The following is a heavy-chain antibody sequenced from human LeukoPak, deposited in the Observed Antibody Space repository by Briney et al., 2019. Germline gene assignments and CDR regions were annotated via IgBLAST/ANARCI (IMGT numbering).Heavy chain of an antibody. D-gene: IGHD2-21*01. CDR2: IYYSGST. V-gene: IGHV4-39*01. Sequence: SETLSLTCTASGGSISSSSYYWGWIRQPPGKGLEWIGSIYYSGSTYYNPSLKSRVTISVDTSKNQFSLKLSSVTAADTAVYYCASRGDPPGYPFDYWGQGTLVTVSS. CDR3: ASRGDPPGYPFDY. CDR1: GGSISSSSYY. J-gene: IGHJ4*02.